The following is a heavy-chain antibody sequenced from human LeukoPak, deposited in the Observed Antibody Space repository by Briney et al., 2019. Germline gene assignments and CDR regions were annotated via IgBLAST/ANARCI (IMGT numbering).Heavy chain of an antibody. CDR2: IYYSGST. J-gene: IGHJ5*02. V-gene: IGHV4-31*03. CDR1: GGSISSGGYY. Sequence: PSETLSLTCTVSGGSISSGGYYWSWIRQHPGKGLEWTGYIYYSGSTYYNPSLKSRVTISVDTSKNQFSLKLSSVTAADTAVYYCAREPYAILTGYRYWFDPWGQGTLVTVSS. CDR3: AREPYAILTGYRYWFDP. D-gene: IGHD3-9*01.